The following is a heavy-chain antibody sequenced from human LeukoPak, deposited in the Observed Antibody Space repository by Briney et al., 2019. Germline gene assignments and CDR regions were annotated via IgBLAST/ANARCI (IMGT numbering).Heavy chain of an antibody. CDR2: INPTGGAT. J-gene: IGHJ4*02. CDR1: GFSLSAYW. CDR3: AMFGYVAALDS. D-gene: IGHD3-10*02. Sequence: GGSLRLSCAASGFSLSAYWMTWVRQAPGTGLEWVANINPTGGATYYVDPVKGRFTISRDNAKNLVSLQMNSLRAEDTAVYYCAMFGYVAALDSWGQGTLVTVSS. V-gene: IGHV3-7*01.